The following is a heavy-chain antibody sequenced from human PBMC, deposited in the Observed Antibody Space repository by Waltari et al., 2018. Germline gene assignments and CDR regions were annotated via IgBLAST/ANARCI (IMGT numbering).Heavy chain of an antibody. CDR2: IRSKAYGGTT. V-gene: IGHV3-49*04. CDR3: TRDAPYYYDSSGYYPDAFDI. Sequence: EVQLVESGGGLVQPGRSLRLSCTASGFTFGDYAMSWVRQAPGKGLEWVGFIRSKAYGGTTEYAASVKGRFTISRDDAKSIADLQMNSLKTEDTAVYYCTRDAPYYYDSSGYYPDAFDIWGQGTMVTVSS. CDR1: GFTFGDYA. J-gene: IGHJ3*02. D-gene: IGHD3-22*01.